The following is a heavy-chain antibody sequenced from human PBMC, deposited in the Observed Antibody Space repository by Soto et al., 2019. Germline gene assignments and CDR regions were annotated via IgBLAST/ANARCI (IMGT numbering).Heavy chain of an antibody. Sequence: GGSLRLSCAASGFTFSSYAMSWVRQAPGKGLEWVSAISGSGGSTYYADSVKGRFTISRDNSKNTLYLQMNSLRAEDTAVYYCAHQRNDGGVPSSHYYYYYGMDVWGQGTTVTVSS. CDR1: GFTFSSYA. CDR2: ISGSGGST. V-gene: IGHV3-23*01. J-gene: IGHJ6*02. D-gene: IGHD2-2*01. CDR3: AHQRNDGGVPSSHYYYYYGMDV.